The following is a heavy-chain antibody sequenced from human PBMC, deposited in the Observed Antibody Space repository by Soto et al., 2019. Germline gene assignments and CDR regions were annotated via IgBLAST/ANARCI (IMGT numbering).Heavy chain of an antibody. D-gene: IGHD3-22*01. CDR2: IYYSGST. CDR1: GGSISSSGYN. V-gene: IGHV4-31*03. J-gene: IGHJ3*02. CDR3: ARTYDGSGPNSGGYSFDI. Sequence: SETLSLTCTVSGGSISSSGYNWSWIRQHPGKGLEWIGYIYYSGSTYYNPSLKSRVTISVDTSKNQFSLKLSSVTAADTAVYYCARTYDGSGPNSGGYSFDIWGQGTMVTVSS.